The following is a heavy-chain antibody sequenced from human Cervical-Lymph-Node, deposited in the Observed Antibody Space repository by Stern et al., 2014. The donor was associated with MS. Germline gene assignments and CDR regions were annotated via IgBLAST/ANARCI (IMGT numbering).Heavy chain of an antibody. CDR1: GLRLGPPT. Sequence: VQLVQSGGGLAKLGGSRRLPLVAPGLRLGPPTMGWVPRVQQKGLEWVAPLGRNPSYIYYGDSVKGRFTISRDDAKNTMYLQMSDLGVGDTAVYYCARDLRYPDADYNRIDPWGQGTLVIVSS. J-gene: IGHJ5*02. D-gene: IGHD4/OR15-4a*01. CDR2: LGRNPSYI. V-gene: IGHV3-21*06. CDR3: ARDLRYPDADYNRIDP.